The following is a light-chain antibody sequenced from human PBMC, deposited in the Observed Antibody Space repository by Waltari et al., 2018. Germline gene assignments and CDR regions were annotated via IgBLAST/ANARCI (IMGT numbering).Light chain of an antibody. V-gene: IGKV3-15*01. J-gene: IGKJ1*01. CDR3: QQYNNWPLR. Sequence: EIVMTQSPATLSVSPGERATLSCRASQSVSSNLAWYQRKPGQAPRLLIYGASTWATGIPARFSGSGSGTEFTLTISSLQSEEFAGYYCQQYNNWPLRFGQGTKVEIK. CDR1: QSVSSN. CDR2: GAS.